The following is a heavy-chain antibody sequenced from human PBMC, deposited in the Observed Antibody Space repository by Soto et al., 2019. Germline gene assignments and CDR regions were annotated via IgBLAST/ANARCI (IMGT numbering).Heavy chain of an antibody. D-gene: IGHD3-9*01. CDR1: GFTFSSYA. J-gene: IGHJ5*02. V-gene: IGHV3-23*01. Sequence: PGGSLRLSCAASGFTFSSYAMSWVRQAPGKGLEWVSAISGSGGSTYYADSVKGRFTISRDNSKNTLYLQMNSLRAEDTAVYYCAKEKLLRYFDWLSPRWFDPWGQGTLVTVSS. CDR2: ISGSGGST. CDR3: AKEKLLRYFDWLSPRWFDP.